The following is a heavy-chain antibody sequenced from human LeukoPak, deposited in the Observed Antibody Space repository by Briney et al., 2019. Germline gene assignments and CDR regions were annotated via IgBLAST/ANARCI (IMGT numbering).Heavy chain of an antibody. D-gene: IGHD3-3*01. CDR3: ARGPEGYYDFWSGEGYFDY. CDR2: MNPNSGNT. J-gene: IGHJ4*02. Sequence: ASVKVSCKASGYTFTSYDINWVRQATGQGLEWMGWMNPNSGNTGYAQKFQGRVTITRNTSISTAYMELSSLRSEDTAVYYCARGPEGYYDFWSGEGYFDYWGQGTLVTVSS. V-gene: IGHV1-8*03. CDR1: GYTFTSYD.